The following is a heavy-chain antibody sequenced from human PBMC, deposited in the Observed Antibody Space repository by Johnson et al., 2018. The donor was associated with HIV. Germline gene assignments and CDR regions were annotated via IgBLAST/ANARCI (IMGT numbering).Heavy chain of an antibody. D-gene: IGHD3-3*01. CDR3: AKGITIFAVKSAVDI. CDR1: GFTFSNYG. J-gene: IGHJ3*02. V-gene: IGHV3-30*02. Sequence: QVQLVESGGGVVQPGGSLRLSCTASGFTFSNYGMHWVRQAPGKGLEWVAFIRYEGSNKFYADSVRCRFTISRDNSKNTFYLQMNSLRGEDTAVYYCAKGITIFAVKSAVDIWGQGTMVTVSS. CDR2: IRYEGSNK.